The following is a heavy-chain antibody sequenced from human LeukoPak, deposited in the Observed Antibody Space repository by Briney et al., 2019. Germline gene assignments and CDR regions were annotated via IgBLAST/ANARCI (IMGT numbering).Heavy chain of an antibody. Sequence: GGSLRLSCAASGFTVSSSYMSWVRQAPRKGLEWVSIIHRSGNTYYADYVEGRFTISKDTSKNTLYLQMSGLKVEDTAVYYCARDFESGASVFDNWGQGTLVTVSS. V-gene: IGHV3-66*01. J-gene: IGHJ4*02. CDR1: GFTVSSSY. D-gene: IGHD1-26*01. CDR2: IHRSGNT. CDR3: ARDFESGASVFDN.